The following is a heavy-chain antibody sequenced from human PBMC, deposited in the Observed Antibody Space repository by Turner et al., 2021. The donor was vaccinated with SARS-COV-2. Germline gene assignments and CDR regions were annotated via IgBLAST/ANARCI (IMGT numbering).Heavy chain of an antibody. CDR2: IWYDGSNK. CDR3: ARDKGEGSSGWLIPSGSYYFDY. J-gene: IGHJ4*02. Sequence: QVQLVESGGGVVQPGSSLRLSCAASGFTFSSYGMHWVRQGPGKGLEWVAFIWYDGSNKYYADAVKGRFTISRDNSKNTLYLQMNSLRAEDTAVYYCARDKGEGSSGWLIPSGSYYFDYWGQGTLVTVSS. CDR1: GFTFSSYG. D-gene: IGHD6-19*01. V-gene: IGHV3-33*01.